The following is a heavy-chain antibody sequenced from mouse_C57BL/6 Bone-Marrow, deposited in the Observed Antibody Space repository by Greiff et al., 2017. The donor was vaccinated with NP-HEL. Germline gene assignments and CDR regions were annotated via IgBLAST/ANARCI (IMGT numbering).Heavy chain of an antibody. D-gene: IGHD1-1*01. Sequence: QVQLKQPGAELVMPGASVKLSCKASGYTFTSYWMHWVKQRPGQGLEWIGEIDPSDSYTNYNQKFKGKSTLTVDKSYSTAYMQLSSLKSEDSAVYYCARGTVVARRYFDVWGTGTTVTVSS. CDR1: GYTFTSYW. J-gene: IGHJ1*03. V-gene: IGHV1-69*01. CDR2: IDPSDSYT. CDR3: ARGTVVARRYFDV.